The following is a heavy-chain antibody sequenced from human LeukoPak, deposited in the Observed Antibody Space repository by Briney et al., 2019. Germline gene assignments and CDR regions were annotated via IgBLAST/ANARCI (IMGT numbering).Heavy chain of an antibody. J-gene: IGHJ4*02. V-gene: IGHV3-23*01. CDR1: GGSFSGYY. D-gene: IGHD3-9*01. CDR3: AKDVFELYDIYDH. CDR2: ISGNGGST. Sequence: ETLSLTCAVYGGSFSGYYWSWIRQAPGKGLEWVSAISGNGGSTFDADSVKGRFTISRDNSKNTLYLQMNSLRAEDTAIYYCAKDVFELYDIYDHWGQGTLVTVSS.